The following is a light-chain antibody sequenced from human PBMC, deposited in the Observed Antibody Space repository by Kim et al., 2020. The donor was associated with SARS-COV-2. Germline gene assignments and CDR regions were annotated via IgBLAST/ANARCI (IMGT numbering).Light chain of an antibody. CDR2: GAS. J-gene: IGKJ4*01. CDR1: QSISSN. Sequence: EIVLTQSPATLSLSPGERASLSCRASQSISSNLAWYQQKPGQAPRLLIYGASTRATGIPARFSGSGSGTDFTLTITSLEPEEFAVYHCQQRSRWPLTFGGGTKVDIK. CDR3: QQRSRWPLT. V-gene: IGKV3-11*01.